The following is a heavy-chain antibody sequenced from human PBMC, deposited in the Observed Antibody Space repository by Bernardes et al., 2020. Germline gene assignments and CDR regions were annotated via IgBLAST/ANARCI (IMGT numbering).Heavy chain of an antibody. CDR3: ATNTTFFYYGMDV. D-gene: IGHD3-16*01. Sequence: GWSLRLSCAASGLTFAHHTMNWVRQVPGKGLEWVSLINWEDDSTYYADSVKGRFTISRDNRKNTLYLQMTSLRAEDTALYYCATNTTFFYYGMDVWGKGTTVTVSS. J-gene: IGHJ6*04. CDR1: GLTFAHHT. CDR2: INWEDDST. V-gene: IGHV3-43*01.